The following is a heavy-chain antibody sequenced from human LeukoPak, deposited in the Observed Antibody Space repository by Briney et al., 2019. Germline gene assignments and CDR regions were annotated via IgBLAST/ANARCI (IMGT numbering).Heavy chain of an antibody. D-gene: IGHD6-13*01. J-gene: IGHJ4*02. V-gene: IGHV3-30*02. CDR1: GFTFSSYG. CDR2: IRYDGSNK. Sequence: GGSLRLSCAASGFTFSSYGMHWVRQAPGKGLEWVAFIRYDGSNKYYADSVKGRFTISRDNSKNTLYLQMNSLRAEDTAVYYCANEWPAAPDARDYWGQGTLVTVSS. CDR3: ANEWPAAPDARDY.